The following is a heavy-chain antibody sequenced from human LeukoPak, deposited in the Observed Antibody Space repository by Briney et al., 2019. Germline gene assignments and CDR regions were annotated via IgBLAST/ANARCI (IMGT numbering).Heavy chain of an antibody. CDR3: AREDLKLPHNWFDP. CDR1: GYSIGSNYY. CDR2: VYQSGTT. J-gene: IGHJ5*02. Sequence: PSETLSLTCGVSGYSIGSNYYWAWIRQPPGKGLEWIGNVYQSGTTYYFPSLKSRVTMSVDTSKNQFSLILNSVTASDTALYYCAREDLKLPHNWFDPWGQGTLVTVSS. V-gene: IGHV4-38-2*02.